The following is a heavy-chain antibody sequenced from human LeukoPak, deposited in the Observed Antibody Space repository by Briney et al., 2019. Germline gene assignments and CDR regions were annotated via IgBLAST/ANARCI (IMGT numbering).Heavy chain of an antibody. Sequence: GESLKISCQTSGYDFSTKWIGWVRQMPGKGLEWMGIIYPLDSITRYSPSFQGHVTISADTSINTAYLQWTSLKPSDTAIYYCARLAPDYADYRFDPWGQGTLVTVSS. V-gene: IGHV5-51*01. CDR3: ARLAPDYADYRFDP. CDR2: IYPLDSIT. CDR1: GYDFSTKW. J-gene: IGHJ5*02. D-gene: IGHD4-17*01.